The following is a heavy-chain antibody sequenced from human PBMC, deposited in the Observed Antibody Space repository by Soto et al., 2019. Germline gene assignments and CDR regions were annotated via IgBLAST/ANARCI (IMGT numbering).Heavy chain of an antibody. V-gene: IGHV4-34*01. CDR1: GGSFSGYY. D-gene: IGHD4-17*01. J-gene: IGHJ6*02. Sequence: QVQLQQWGAGLLKPSETLSLTCAVYGGSFSGYYWSWIRQPPGKGLEWIGEISHIGSTTYNPSLKSRVTISVDTSKNQFSLKLSSVTAADTAVYYCARGATTVEHYYSYGLDVWGQGTTVTVSS. CDR2: ISHIGST. CDR3: ARGATTVEHYYSYGLDV.